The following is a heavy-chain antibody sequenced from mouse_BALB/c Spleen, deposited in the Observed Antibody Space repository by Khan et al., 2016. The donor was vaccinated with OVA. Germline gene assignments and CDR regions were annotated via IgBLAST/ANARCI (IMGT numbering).Heavy chain of an antibody. CDR3: ARDGSRYNYAMDY. D-gene: IGHD2-3*01. CDR1: GYSITSDYA. V-gene: IGHV3-2*02. Sequence: EVQLQESGPGLVNPSQSLSLTCTVTGYSITSDYAWNWIRQFPGNKLEWMGYINYSGSTNYNPALKSRISITRKTSKNQFFLQLNSVTTEDTATYYCARDGSRYNYAMDYGGQGTSVTVSS. J-gene: IGHJ4*01. CDR2: INYSGST.